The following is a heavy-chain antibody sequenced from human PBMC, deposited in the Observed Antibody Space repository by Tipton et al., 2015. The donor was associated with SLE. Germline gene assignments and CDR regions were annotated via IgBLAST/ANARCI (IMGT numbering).Heavy chain of an antibody. CDR3: AAGVGLSRRQPLYCFDY. CDR2: VHHSGST. Sequence: TLSLTCSVSGYSISSGYRWGWIRQSPGKGLEWIGSVHHSGSTYYNPSLKSRVAIPVDKSKNQFSLKLTSVTAADTAVYFCAAGVGLSRRQPLYCFDYWGQGTLVTVSS. CDR1: GYSISSGYR. D-gene: IGHD5-18*01. V-gene: IGHV4-38-2*01. J-gene: IGHJ4*02.